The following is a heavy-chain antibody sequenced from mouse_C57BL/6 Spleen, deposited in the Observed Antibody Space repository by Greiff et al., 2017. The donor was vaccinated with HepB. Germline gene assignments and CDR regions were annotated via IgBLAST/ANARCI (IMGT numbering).Heavy chain of an antibody. CDR2: IDPSDSYT. D-gene: IGHD2-5*01. V-gene: IGHV1-50*01. CDR3: ARRDESNYYAMDY. CDR1: GYTFTSYW. J-gene: IGHJ4*01. Sequence: QVQLQQPGAELVKPGASVKLSCKASGYTFTSYWMQWVKQRPGQGLEWIGEIDPSDSYTNYNQKFKGKATLTVDTSSSTAYMQLSSLTSEDSAVYYCARRDESNYYAMDYWGQGTSVTVSS.